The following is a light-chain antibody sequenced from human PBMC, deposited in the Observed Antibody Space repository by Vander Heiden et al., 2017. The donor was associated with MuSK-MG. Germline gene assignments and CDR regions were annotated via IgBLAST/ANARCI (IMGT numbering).Light chain of an antibody. V-gene: IGLV2-14*01. CDR2: DVS. CDR3: SSSTSSSTLV. J-gene: IGLJ2*01. Sequence: QSALTQPPSVSVSPGQSITISCTGTSSDVGGYNYVSWYQQHPGKAPKRRLYDVSNRPSGVSNRFSGSKSGNTASLTISGLQAEDEADDDCSSSTSSSTLVFGGGTKLTVL. CDR1: SSDVGGYNY.